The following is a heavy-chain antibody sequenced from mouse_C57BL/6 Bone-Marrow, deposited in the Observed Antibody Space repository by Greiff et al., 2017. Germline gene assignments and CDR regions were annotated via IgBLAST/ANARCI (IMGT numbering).Heavy chain of an antibody. V-gene: IGHV5-6*01. CDR3: ARQESIYYGNCVDYAMDY. CDR2: ISSGGSYT. J-gene: IGHJ4*01. Sequence: EVNVVESGGDLVKPGGSLKLSCAASGFTFSSYGMSWVRQTPDKRLEWVATISSGGSYTYYPDSVKGRFTISGDNAKNTLYLQMSSLKTEDTAVDYCARQESIYYGNCVDYAMDYWGQGTSVTVSS. D-gene: IGHD2-1*01. CDR1: GFTFSSYG.